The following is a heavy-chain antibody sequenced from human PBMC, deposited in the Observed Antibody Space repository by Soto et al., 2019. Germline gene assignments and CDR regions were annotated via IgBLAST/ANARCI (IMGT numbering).Heavy chain of an antibody. CDR2: IHSDGRT. D-gene: IGHD3-3*01. CDR1: GFTVNSMS. CDR3: ARDFFGVAASWVAFDI. Sequence: EVQLVESGGALVQPGGSLRLSCAASGFTVNSMSMSWVRQVPGKGLEWVSVIHSDGRTYYADSVKGRFSISRDNSKNTLDLQMNSLRVEDTAVYYCARDFFGVAASWVAFDIWGQGTKVTVSS. V-gene: IGHV3-66*01. J-gene: IGHJ3*02.